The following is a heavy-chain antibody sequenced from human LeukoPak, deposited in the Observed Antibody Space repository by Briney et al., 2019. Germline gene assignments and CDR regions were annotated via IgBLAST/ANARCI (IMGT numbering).Heavy chain of an antibody. V-gene: IGHV3-23*01. CDR2: ISLSGGST. D-gene: IGHD3-22*01. CDR3: AKKSRGNYPFDY. J-gene: IGHJ4*02. CDR1: GFTFSSFA. Sequence: GGSLRHSCAASGFTFSSFAMSWVRQAPGRGLEWVSTISLSGGSTSYADSVKGRFTISRDNSKNTLYLQMNSLRAEDTAVYYCAKKSRGNYPFDYWGQGSLVTVSS.